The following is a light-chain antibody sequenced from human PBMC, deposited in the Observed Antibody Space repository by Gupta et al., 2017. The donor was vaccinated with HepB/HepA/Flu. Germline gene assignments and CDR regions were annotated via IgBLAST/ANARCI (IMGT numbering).Light chain of an antibody. Sequence: SYVLTQPRSVSVAPGKTARITCGGDDIGGKSVHWYQQKAGQAPMVVVHDDTDRPSGIPERFSGSNAGNKATLTTTRVEAGDEADYYCQVSDTSGDHPVFGTGTKVTVL. CDR1: DIGGKS. CDR2: DDT. CDR3: QVSDTSGDHPV. J-gene: IGLJ1*01. V-gene: IGLV3-21*03.